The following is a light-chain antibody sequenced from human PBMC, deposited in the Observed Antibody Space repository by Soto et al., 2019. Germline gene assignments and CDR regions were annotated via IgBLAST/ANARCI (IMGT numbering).Light chain of an antibody. V-gene: IGLV1-40*01. CDR3: QSYDDSLSCSV. J-gene: IGLJ3*02. CDR2: GNT. CDR1: SSNIGAGYD. Sequence: QSVLTQPHSVSGAPGQRVTISCTGSSSNIGAGYDVHWYQQLPGTAPKLLIYGNTNRLSGVPDRFSGSKSDTSASLAITGLQAEDEADYYCQSYDDSLSCSVFGGGTKLTV.